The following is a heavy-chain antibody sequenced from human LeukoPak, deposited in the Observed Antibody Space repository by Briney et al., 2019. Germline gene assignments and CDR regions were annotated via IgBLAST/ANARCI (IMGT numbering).Heavy chain of an antibody. Sequence: GESLKISCKGSGYSFTSYWISWVRQMPGKGLEWVGSLDPSDSYTYYSPSFQGHVTISADKSISTAYLQWSSLKASDTAMFYCARHYSGTYSDYWGQGTLVTVSS. CDR3: ARHYSGTYSDY. CDR2: LDPSDSYT. D-gene: IGHD1-26*01. J-gene: IGHJ4*02. CDR1: GYSFTSYW. V-gene: IGHV5-10-1*01.